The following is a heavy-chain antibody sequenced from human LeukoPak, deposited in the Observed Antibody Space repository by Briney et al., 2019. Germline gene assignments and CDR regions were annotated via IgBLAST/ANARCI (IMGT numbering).Heavy chain of an antibody. J-gene: IGHJ3*02. Sequence: GRSLRLSCAASGFTFSNYAIHWVRQAPGKGLEWVAVISYNGGNKFYADSVKGRFTISRDNSKNTLYLQMNSLRAEDTAVYYCAKGDYGGNSGAFDIWGQGTMVTVSS. CDR3: AKGDYGGNSGAFDI. D-gene: IGHD4-23*01. CDR2: ISYNGGNK. CDR1: GFTFSNYA. V-gene: IGHV3-30*04.